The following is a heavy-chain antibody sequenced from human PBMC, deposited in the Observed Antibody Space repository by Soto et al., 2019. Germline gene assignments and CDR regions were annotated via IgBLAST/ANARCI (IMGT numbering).Heavy chain of an antibody. D-gene: IGHD2-15*01. CDR3: ARSDCSGGSCPFDY. Sequence: ASESLSLTCTVSGGSIGSSSYYWGWFRQPPGKGLEWIGSIYYSGSTYYNPSLKSRVTISVDTSENQFSLKLSSVTAADTAVYYCARSDCSGGSCPFDYWGQGTLVT. J-gene: IGHJ4*02. CDR2: IYYSGST. V-gene: IGHV4-39*01. CDR1: GGSIGSSSYY.